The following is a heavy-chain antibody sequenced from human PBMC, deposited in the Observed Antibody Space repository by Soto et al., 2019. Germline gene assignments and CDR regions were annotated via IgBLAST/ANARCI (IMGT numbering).Heavy chain of an antibody. CDR2: ISYDGNNE. CDR3: AGGRLRLTSGTYFDF. V-gene: IGHV3-30-3*01. J-gene: IGHJ4*02. Sequence: QVQLVESGGGVVQPGRSLRLFCAASGFPFTTYAVHWVRQTPGKGLEWVAGISYDGNNEYYADSVKGQFTISRDNSKNTVLLQMDSLRIDDTAIYYCAGGRLRLTSGTYFDFWGQGTLVTVSP. CDR1: GFPFTTYA. D-gene: IGHD3-10*01.